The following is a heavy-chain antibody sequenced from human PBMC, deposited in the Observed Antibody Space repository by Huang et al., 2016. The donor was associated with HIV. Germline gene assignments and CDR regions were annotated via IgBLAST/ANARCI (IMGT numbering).Heavy chain of an antibody. CDR1: GGSLSGYY. V-gene: IGHV4-34*02. J-gene: IGHJ4*02. D-gene: IGHD2-2*01. Sequence: QLQQWGTRLWKPSQTLSLNCSVNGGSLSGYYLTWLRQPPGKGLEWIGEINHSGNANYHPSLKRRVTISEDTSKNHLPLKLRSVTAADTAIYYCARGKGAKDSERAYQYWGQGTLVTVSS. CDR2: INHSGNA. CDR3: ARGKGAKDSERAYQY.